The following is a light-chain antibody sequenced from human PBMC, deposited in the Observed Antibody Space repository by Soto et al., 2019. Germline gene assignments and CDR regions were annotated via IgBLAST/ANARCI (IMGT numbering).Light chain of an antibody. CDR2: GNS. Sequence: QSVLTKPPSVSGAPGQRVTISCTGSSSNIGAGYDVHWYQQLPVTAPKLLICGNSNRPSGVPDRSSGSKSGTSASLAITGLQAADEADYYCQSYDSSLSGVVFGGGPKLTVL. V-gene: IGLV1-40*01. J-gene: IGLJ2*01. CDR1: SSNIGAGYD. CDR3: QSYDSSLSGVV.